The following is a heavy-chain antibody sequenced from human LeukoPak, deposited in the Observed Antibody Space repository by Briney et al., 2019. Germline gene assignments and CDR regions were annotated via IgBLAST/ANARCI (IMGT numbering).Heavy chain of an antibody. CDR3: STDYLLDISGEWNFFDS. CDR2: IKTRDEGAAT. D-gene: IGHD6-19*01. V-gene: IGHV3-15*01. CDR1: GFNFTNAW. Sequence: PGGSLRLSCAASGFNFTNAWMSWVRQVPGGGLEWIGQIKTRDEGAATDYAAPVKGRFTILRDDSDNTLYLHMNSLKSDDTGVYYCSTDYLLDISGEWNFFDSWGQGTLVTVSS. J-gene: IGHJ4*02.